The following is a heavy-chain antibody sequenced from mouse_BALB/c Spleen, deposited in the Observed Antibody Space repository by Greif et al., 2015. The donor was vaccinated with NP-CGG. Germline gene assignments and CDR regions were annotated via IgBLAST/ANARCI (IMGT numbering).Heavy chain of an antibody. D-gene: IGHD2-3*01. CDR3: ARQGDGYYFDY. CDR1: GFTFSSYT. CDR2: ISNGGGST. J-gene: IGHJ2*01. Sequence: EVQLVESGGGLVQPGGSLKLSCAASGFTFSSYTMSWVRQTPEKRLEWVAYISNGGGSTYYPDTIKGRFTISRDNAKNTLYLQMSSLKSEDTAMYYCARQGDGYYFDYWGQGTTLTVSS. V-gene: IGHV5-12-2*01.